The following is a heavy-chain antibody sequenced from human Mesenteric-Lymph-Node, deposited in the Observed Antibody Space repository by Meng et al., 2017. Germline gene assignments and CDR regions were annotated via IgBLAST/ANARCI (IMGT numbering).Heavy chain of an antibody. V-gene: IGHV4-4*02. Sequence: QEHLEGSGPGLGTPSGTLSLTCAVSGGSISWGTWWSWVRQPPGKGLQWIGEFFHSGITNYNPSLKSRATISVDTSKNHFSLELSSVTAADTAVYYCTKNGAYSLEYWGQGALVTVSS. CDR1: GGSISWGTW. CDR2: FFHSGIT. J-gene: IGHJ4*02. D-gene: IGHD2-15*01. CDR3: TKNGAYSLEY.